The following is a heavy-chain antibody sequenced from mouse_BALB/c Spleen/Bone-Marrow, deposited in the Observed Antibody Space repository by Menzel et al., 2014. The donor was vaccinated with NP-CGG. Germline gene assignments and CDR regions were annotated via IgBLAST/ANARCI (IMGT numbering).Heavy chain of an antibody. V-gene: IGHV2-6-7*01. CDR3: ARRGDYGAWFAY. Sequence: VQLQQSGPGLVAPSQSLSITCTVSGFSLXGYGVNWVRQPPGKGLEWLGMIWGDGSTDYNSALKSRLSISKDNSKSQVFLKMHSLQSDDTARYYCARRGDYGAWFAYWGQGTLVTVSA. J-gene: IGHJ3*01. CDR1: GFSLXGYG. CDR2: IWGDGST. D-gene: IGHD1-1*01.